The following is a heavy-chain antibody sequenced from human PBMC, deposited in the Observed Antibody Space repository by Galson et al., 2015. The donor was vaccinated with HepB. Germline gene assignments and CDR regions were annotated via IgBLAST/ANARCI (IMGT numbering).Heavy chain of an antibody. CDR3: ARGYYYVSSGYYYPDY. CDR1: GFTFSSYG. D-gene: IGHD3-22*01. CDR2: IWYDGSNK. Sequence: SLRLSCAASGFTFSSYGMHWVRQAPGKGLEWVAVIWYDGSNKYYADSVKGRFTISRDNSKNTLYLQMNSLRAEDTAVYYCARGYYYVSSGYYYPDYWGQGTLVTVSS. V-gene: IGHV3-33*01. J-gene: IGHJ4*02.